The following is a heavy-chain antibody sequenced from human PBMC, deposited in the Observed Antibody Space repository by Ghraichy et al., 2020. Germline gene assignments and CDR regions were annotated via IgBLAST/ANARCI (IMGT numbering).Heavy chain of an antibody. Sequence: GGSLRLSCAASGFTFNTYTMNWVRQAPGKGLEWVSSISSSSTYISYADSVKGRFTISRDNAQNSLYLQMNSLRVEDTAVYYCARDSARRSSFYYYYMDVWGKGTTVTVTS. D-gene: IGHD3-10*01. CDR3: ARDSARRSSFYYYYMDV. V-gene: IGHV3-21*01. J-gene: IGHJ6*03. CDR1: GFTFNTYT. CDR2: ISSSSTYI.